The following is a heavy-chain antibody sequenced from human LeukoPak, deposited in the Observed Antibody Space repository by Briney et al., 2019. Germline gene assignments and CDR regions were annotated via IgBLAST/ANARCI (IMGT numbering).Heavy chain of an antibody. CDR1: GGSISSYD. D-gene: IGHD1-1*01. Sequence: PSETLSLTCTVSGGSISSYDWSWIRQPAGKGLEWIGRTYTSGITNYNPSLKSRVTMSVDMSKNQFSLKLSSMIAADTAVYYCARVSWFPGTSYYYMDVWGKGPRSPSP. CDR2: TYTSGIT. J-gene: IGHJ6*03. V-gene: IGHV4-4*07. CDR3: ARVSWFPGTSYYYMDV.